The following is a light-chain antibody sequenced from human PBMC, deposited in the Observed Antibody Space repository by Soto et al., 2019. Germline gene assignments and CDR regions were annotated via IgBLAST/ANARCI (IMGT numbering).Light chain of an antibody. J-gene: IGKJ1*01. CDR1: QNIRNY. CDR3: QNYHSAPWT. V-gene: IGKV1-39*01. CDR2: GAA. Sequence: DIQMTQSPSSLSASVVDRVAITCLASQNIRNYLNWYQQKPGKAPRVLIYGAASLQSGVPSRFSGSGSGTDFTLTISSLQPGDVATYYCQNYHSAPWTFGQGTKVDIK.